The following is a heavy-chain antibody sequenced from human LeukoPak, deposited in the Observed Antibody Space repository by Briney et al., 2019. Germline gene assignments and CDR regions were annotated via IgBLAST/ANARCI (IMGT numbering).Heavy chain of an antibody. CDR1: GFTVSSNY. J-gene: IGHJ6*02. CDR3: ASAISSIAVAVYGMDV. Sequence: GGSLRLSCAASGFTVSSNYMSWVRQAPGKGLEWVSVIYSGGSTYYADSVKGRFTISRDNSKNTLYLQMNSLRAEDTAVYYCASAISSIAVAVYGMDVWGQGTTVTVSS. CDR2: IYSGGST. D-gene: IGHD6-19*01. V-gene: IGHV3-53*01.